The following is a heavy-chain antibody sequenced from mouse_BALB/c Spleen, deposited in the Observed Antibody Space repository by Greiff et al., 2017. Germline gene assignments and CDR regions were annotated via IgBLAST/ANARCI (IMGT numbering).Heavy chain of an antibody. CDR3: ARRDLMDY. V-gene: IGHV5-12-1*01. CDR2: ISSGGGST. Sequence: EVMLVESGGGLVKPGGSLKLSCAASGFAFSSYDLSWVRQTPEKRLEWVAYISSGGGSTYYPDTVKGRFTIYRDNAKNTLYLQMSSLKSEDTAMYYCARRDLMDYWGQGTSVTVSS. CDR1: GFAFSSYD. J-gene: IGHJ4*01. D-gene: IGHD3-3*01.